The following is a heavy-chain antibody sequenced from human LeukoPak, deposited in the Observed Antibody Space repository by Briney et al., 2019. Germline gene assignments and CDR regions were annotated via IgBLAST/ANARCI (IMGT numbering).Heavy chain of an antibody. CDR1: GFTFSGSA. D-gene: IGHD6-19*01. V-gene: IGHV3-30*04. Sequence: PGGSLRLSCAASGFTFSGSAMHWVRQAPGQGLEWVAAISYDGYNKYYADSVKGRFTISRDNAKNSLYLQMNSLRAEDTAVYYCARVTVAGINWGQGTLVTVSS. CDR2: ISYDGYNK. CDR3: ARVTVAGIN. J-gene: IGHJ4*02.